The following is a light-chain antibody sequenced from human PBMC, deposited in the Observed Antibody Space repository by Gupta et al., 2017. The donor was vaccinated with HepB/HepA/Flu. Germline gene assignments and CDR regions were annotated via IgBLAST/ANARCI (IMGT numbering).Light chain of an antibody. CDR1: QSIRSR. V-gene: IGKV1-5*03. CDR3: QQYNSSPIT. CDR2: KAS. Sequence: DIQMTQSPSTLSASVGDRVTITCRASQSIRSRLAWYQQKPGKVPKLLIYKASRVESGVPSRFSGSESGTXFTLTIXSRQPDDFAIYYCQQYNSSPITFDXGTKVEIK. J-gene: IGKJ4*01.